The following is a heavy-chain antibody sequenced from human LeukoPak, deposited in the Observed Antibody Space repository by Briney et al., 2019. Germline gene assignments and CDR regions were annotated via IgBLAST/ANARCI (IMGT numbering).Heavy chain of an antibody. CDR3: ARDVIAAPGTSDY. D-gene: IGHD6-13*01. J-gene: IGHJ4*02. Sequence: SETLSLTCTVSGDSISSGSFYWSWIRQPAGRGLEWIGRIYTSGTTNYNPSLKSRVTISVDTSKNQFSLKLSSVTAADTAVYYCARDVIAAPGTSDYWGQGALVTVSS. CDR1: GDSISSGSFY. CDR2: IYTSGTT. V-gene: IGHV4-61*02.